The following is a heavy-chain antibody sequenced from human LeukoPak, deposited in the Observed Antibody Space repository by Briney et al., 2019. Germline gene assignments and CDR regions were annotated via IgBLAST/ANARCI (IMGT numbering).Heavy chain of an antibody. CDR1: GYTFTSYD. D-gene: IGHD3-10*01. V-gene: IGHV1-8*03. J-gene: IGHJ6*03. CDR2: MNPNSGNT. Sequence: ASVKVACKASGYTFTSYDINWVRLATGQGLEWMGWMNPNSGNTGYAQKFQGRVTITRNTSISTAYMELSSLRSEDTAVYYCAREGGSGNDYYYMDVWGKGTTVTVSS. CDR3: AREGGSGNDYYYMDV.